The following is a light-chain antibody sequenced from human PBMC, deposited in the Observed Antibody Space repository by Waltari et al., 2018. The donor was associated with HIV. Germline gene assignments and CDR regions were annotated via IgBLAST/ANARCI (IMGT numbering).Light chain of an antibody. CDR3: CAYAGSTTYVI. CDR2: EVS. CDR1: SSDVGGYNL. V-gene: IGLV2-23*02. J-gene: IGLJ2*01. Sequence: QSALTQPASVSGSPGQSLTISCTGTSSDVGGYNLVSWYQQHPGKAPKLMIYEVSKRPSGVSNRFSGSESGNTASLTISGLQAEDEADYYCCAYAGSTTYVIFGGGTKLTVL.